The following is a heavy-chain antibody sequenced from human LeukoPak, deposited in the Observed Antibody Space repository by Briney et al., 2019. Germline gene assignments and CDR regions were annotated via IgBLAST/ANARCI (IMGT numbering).Heavy chain of an antibody. CDR1: GYTLTSYD. V-gene: IGHV1-8*01. D-gene: IGHD1-26*01. CDR2: MNPNSDNT. J-gene: IGHJ4*02. CDR3: ARVSSLVGATLTFDY. Sequence: ASVKVSCKASGYTLTSYDINWVRQATGQGLEWMGWMNPNSDNTGYAQKFQGRVTMTRNTSISTAYMELSSLRSEDTAVYYCARVSSLVGATLTFDYWGQGTLVTVSS.